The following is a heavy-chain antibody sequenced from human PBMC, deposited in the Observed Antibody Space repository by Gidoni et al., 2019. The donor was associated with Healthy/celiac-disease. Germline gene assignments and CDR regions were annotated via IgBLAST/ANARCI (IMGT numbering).Heavy chain of an antibody. J-gene: IGHJ4*02. D-gene: IGHD3-22*01. V-gene: IGHV4-38-2*02. CDR1: GYSISSGYY. Sequence: QVQLQESGPGLVKPSETLSLTCTVSGYSISSGYYWGWIRQPPGKGLEWIGSIYHSGSTYYNPSLKSRVTISVDTSKNQFSLKLSSVTAADTAVYYCARPYYDSSGYYYLGYWGQGTLVTVSS. CDR2: IYHSGST. CDR3: ARPYYDSSGYYYLGY.